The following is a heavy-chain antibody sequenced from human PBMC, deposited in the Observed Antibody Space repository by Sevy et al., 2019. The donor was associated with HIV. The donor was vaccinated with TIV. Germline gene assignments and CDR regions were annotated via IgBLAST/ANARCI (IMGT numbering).Heavy chain of an antibody. CDR1: GGTFSSYA. Sequence: ASVKVSCKASGGTFSSYAISWVRQAPGQGLEWLGRIIPMFGTANYAQKFQGRVIITADESTSTVYMELSSLKSGDTAVYYCVRGPNGSYLLYYFDNWGQGTLVTVSS. D-gene: IGHD3-10*01. CDR3: VRGPNGSYLLYYFDN. CDR2: IIPMFGTA. J-gene: IGHJ4*02. V-gene: IGHV1-69*13.